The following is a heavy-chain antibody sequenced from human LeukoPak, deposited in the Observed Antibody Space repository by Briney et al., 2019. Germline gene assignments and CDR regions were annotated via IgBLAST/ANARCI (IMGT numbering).Heavy chain of an antibody. CDR1: GGSISSYY. D-gene: IGHD6-13*01. CDR2: IYYTGST. Sequence: SETLSLTCTVSGGSISSYYWSWIRQPPGKGVEWIGYIYYTGSTNYNPSLRSRVTISVDTSKNQFSLKLSSVTAADTAVYYCARLDGYSSSWYVNYWGQGSLVTVSS. CDR3: ARLDGYSSSWYVNY. V-gene: IGHV4-59*01. J-gene: IGHJ4*02.